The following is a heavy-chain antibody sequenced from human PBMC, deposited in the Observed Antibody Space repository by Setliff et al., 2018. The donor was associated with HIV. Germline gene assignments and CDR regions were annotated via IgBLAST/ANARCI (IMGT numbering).Heavy chain of an antibody. D-gene: IGHD2-2*01. CDR2: IYYSGST. CDR3: ARGSSFADI. CDR1: GGSISSSTYY. V-gene: IGHV4-39*01. Sequence: PSETLSLTCTVSGGSISSSTYYWGWIRQPPGKGLEWIGTIYYSGSTYYNPSLKSRLTISVDTSKNQFSLKLTSVTAADTAVYYCARGSSFADIWGQGTMVTVSS. J-gene: IGHJ3*02.